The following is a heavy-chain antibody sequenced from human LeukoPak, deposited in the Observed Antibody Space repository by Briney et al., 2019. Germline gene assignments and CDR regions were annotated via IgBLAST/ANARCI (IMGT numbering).Heavy chain of an antibody. CDR2: IIPIFGTA. D-gene: IGHD2-15*01. Sequence: ASVKVSCKASGGTFSSYAISWVRQAPGQGLEWMGGIIPIFGTANYAQKFQGRVTITADESTSTAYLELSSLRSEDTAVYYCARDTGVVAAAFDIWGQGTMVTVSS. J-gene: IGHJ3*02. V-gene: IGHV1-69*01. CDR3: ARDTGVVAAAFDI. CDR1: GGTFSSYA.